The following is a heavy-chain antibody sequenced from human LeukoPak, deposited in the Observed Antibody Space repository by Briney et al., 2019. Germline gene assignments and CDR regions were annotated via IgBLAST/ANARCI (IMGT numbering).Heavy chain of an antibody. V-gene: IGHV4-59*01. CDR3: ARGAVADDY. CDR1: GGFISSYY. J-gene: IGHJ4*02. Sequence: PSETLSLTCTVSGGFISSYYWSWIRQPPGKGLEWIGYIYYSGSTNYNPSLKSRVTISVDTSKNQFSLKLSSVTAADTAVYYCARGAVADDYWGQGTLVTVPS. CDR2: IYYSGST. D-gene: IGHD6-19*01.